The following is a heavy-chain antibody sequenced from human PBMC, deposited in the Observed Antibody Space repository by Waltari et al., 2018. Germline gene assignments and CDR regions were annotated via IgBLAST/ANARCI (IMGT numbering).Heavy chain of an antibody. D-gene: IGHD4-4*01. CDR3: ARAVTPGLDY. J-gene: IGHJ4*02. CDR1: GFTCSSYA. V-gene: IGHV3-30-3*01. CDR2: ISYDGSNK. Sequence: QVQLVESGGGVVQPGRSLRLSCAASGFTCSSYAMHWVRQAPGKGLEWVAVISYDGSNKYYADSVKGRFTISRDNSKNTLYLQMNSLRAEDTAVYYCARAVTPGLDYWGQGTLVTVSS.